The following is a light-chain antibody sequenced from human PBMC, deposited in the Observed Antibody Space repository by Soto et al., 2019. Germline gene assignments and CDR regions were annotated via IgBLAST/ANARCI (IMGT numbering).Light chain of an antibody. CDR2: GAS. V-gene: IGKV3-20*01. Sequence: EIVLTQSPGTLSLSPGERATLSCRASQSVSSSYLAWYQQKPGLAPRLLLYGASSRATGIPDRFSGSGSGTDFTHTISRLEPEDFAVYYCQQYGSSPPRTFGQGTKVDIK. CDR3: QQYGSSPPRT. J-gene: IGKJ1*01. CDR1: QSVSSSY.